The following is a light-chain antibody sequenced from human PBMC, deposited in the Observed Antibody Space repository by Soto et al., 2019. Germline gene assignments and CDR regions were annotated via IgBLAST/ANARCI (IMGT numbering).Light chain of an antibody. CDR3: QQYDNWPRT. J-gene: IGKJ1*01. Sequence: EIVLTQSPGTVSFSPGERATLSCRASQSISANYLAWYQQKPGQAPRLLIYAASTSATGIPARFSGSGSGKEFTPTISSLQSEDFAVYYCQQYDNWPRTFGQGTKVEIK. CDR2: AAS. CDR1: QSISAN. V-gene: IGKV3-15*01.